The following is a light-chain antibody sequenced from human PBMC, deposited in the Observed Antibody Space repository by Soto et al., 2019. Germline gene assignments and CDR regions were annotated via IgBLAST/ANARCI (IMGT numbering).Light chain of an antibody. Sequence: EIVLTQSPGTLSLSPGDRATLSCRASQSVSSSYLAGYQQKPGQAPSLLIYGASNRATGIPDRFSGGGSGTVFTLTISRLEPEDFAVYYCQQYGKSAMFTFGQGTKLEIK. CDR2: GAS. CDR1: QSVSSSY. CDR3: QQYGKSAMFT. J-gene: IGKJ2*01. V-gene: IGKV3-20*01.